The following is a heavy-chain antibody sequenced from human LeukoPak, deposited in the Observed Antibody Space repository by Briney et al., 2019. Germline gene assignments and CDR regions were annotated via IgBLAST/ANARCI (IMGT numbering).Heavy chain of an antibody. CDR2: IYHSGST. CDR1: GDSITTTSYY. V-gene: IGHV4-39*07. D-gene: IGHD3-3*01. Sequence: PSETLSLTCTVSGDSITTTSYYWGWIRQPPGKGLEWIGSIYHSGSTYYNPSLKSRVTISVDTSKNQFSLKLSSVTAADTAVYYCARGITEPDDFWSGYLHYYYYMDVWGKGTTVTVSS. J-gene: IGHJ6*03. CDR3: ARGITEPDDFWSGYLHYYYYMDV.